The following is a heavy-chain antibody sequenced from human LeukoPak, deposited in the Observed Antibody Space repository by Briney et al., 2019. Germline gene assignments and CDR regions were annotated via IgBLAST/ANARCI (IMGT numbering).Heavy chain of an antibody. CDR2: IKSKTDGTTT. J-gene: IGHJ4*02. D-gene: IGHD6-13*01. Sequence: GGTRRLACAPAGLTFSNAWTSWDSRPHGEGRGWVGRIKSKTDGTTTNYAAPVKGRFTISRDDSKNTMYQQINRPKSEDTAVYYCTTSAYGSSGYRGGKFDYWGQGTLVTVSS. CDR3: TTSAYGSSGYRGGKFDY. CDR1: GLTFSNAW. V-gene: IGHV3-15*01.